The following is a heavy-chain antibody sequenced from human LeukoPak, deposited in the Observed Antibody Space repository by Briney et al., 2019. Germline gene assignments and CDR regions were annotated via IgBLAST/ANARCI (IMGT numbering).Heavy chain of an antibody. D-gene: IGHD2-15*01. CDR1: GGSISSSSYY. CDR2: IYHSGST. V-gene: IGHV4-39*07. CDR3: AREIHCSGGSCYSGYYYYYMDV. Sequence: SETLSLTCTVSGGSISSSSYYWGWIRQPPGKGLEWIGSIYHSGSTYYNPSLKSRVTISVDTSKNQFSLKLSSVTAADTAVYYCAREIHCSGGSCYSGYYYYYMDVWGKGTTVTVSS. J-gene: IGHJ6*03.